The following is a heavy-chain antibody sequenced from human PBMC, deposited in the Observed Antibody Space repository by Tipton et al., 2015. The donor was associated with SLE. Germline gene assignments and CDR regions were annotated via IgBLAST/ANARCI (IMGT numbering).Heavy chain of an antibody. J-gene: IGHJ4*02. V-gene: IGHV4-31*03. D-gene: IGHD3-10*01. Sequence: TLSLTCTVSGGSIGSSGYYWGWIRQPPGKGLEWIGYIYYTGSTHYNPSLRSRVTISVDTSKTQFSLKVSSVTAADTAVYYCARRSGTSDYFDYWGQGTLVTVSS. CDR1: GGSIGSSGYY. CDR2: IYYTGST. CDR3: ARRSGTSDYFDY.